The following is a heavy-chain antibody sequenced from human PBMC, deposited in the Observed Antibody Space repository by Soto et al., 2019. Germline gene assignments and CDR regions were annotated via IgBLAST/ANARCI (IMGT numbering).Heavy chain of an antibody. CDR1: GYSFASYG. D-gene: IGHD3-22*01. V-gene: IGHV1-18*01. J-gene: IGHJ4*02. CDR2: ISGLNADT. CDR3: ARLGSHIVVSYFDY. Sequence: QVQLVQSGAEVKKPGASVTVSCKTSGYSFASYGISWVRQAPGQGLEWMGWISGLNADTYYSHNLRGRVTLTTDTSTATAYMELRSLRSDDTAVYYCARLGSHIVVSYFDYCGQGTLVTVSS.